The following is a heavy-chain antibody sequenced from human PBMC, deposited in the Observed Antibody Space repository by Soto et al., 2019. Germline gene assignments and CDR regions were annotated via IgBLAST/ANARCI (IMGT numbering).Heavy chain of an antibody. J-gene: IGHJ4*02. CDR3: ARERLRTGDY. D-gene: IGHD3-3*01. CDR2: ISSSGTTI. V-gene: IGHV3-11*01. CDR1: GFTFSDYY. Sequence: AVGSLRLSCAASGFTFSDYYMSWIRQAPGKGLEWVSYISSSGTTIYHADSVKGRFTISRDNAKNSLYLQMNSLRAEDTAVYYCARERLRTGDYWGQGTLVTVSS.